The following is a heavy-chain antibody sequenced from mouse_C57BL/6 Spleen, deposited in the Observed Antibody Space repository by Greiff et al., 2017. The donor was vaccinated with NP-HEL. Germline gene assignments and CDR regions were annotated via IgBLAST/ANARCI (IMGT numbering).Heavy chain of an antibody. D-gene: IGHD1-1*01. CDR1: GYAFSSYW. Sequence: VQLQQSGAELVKPGASVKISCKASGYAFSSYWMNWVKQRPGKGLEWIGQIYPGDGDTNYNGKFKGKATLTADKSSSTAYMQLSSLTSEDSAVYFCARVRRSSPLDYWGQGTTLTVSS. V-gene: IGHV1-80*01. CDR2: IYPGDGDT. J-gene: IGHJ2*01. CDR3: ARVRRSSPLDY.